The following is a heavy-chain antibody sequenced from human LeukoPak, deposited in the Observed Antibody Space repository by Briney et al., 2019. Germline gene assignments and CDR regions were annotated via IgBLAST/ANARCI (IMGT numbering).Heavy chain of an antibody. Sequence: ASVKVSCEASGYTFTGYYMHWVRQAPGQGLEWMGWINPNSGGTNYAQKFQGRVTMTRDTSISTAYMELSRLRSDDTAVYYCARDRSSRPNLDYWGQGTLVTVSS. D-gene: IGHD6-13*01. CDR3: ARDRSSRPNLDY. CDR2: INPNSGGT. J-gene: IGHJ4*02. CDR1: GYTFTGYY. V-gene: IGHV1-2*02.